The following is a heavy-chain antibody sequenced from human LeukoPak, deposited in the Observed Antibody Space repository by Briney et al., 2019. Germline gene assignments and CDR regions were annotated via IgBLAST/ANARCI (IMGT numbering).Heavy chain of an antibody. CDR3: ARSYGTGAARGYLDS. V-gene: IGHV3-53*01. CDR1: GLSLSTHY. Sequence: PGGSLRLSCVVAGLSLSTHYMSWVRPAPGEGLEWVSVIHGGGSTYYADSVKGRFTISRDNSKNTLYLQLNSLRAEDTAVYYCARSYGTGAARGYLDSWGQGTLVTVS. D-gene: IGHD1-26*01. J-gene: IGHJ5*01. CDR2: IHGGGST.